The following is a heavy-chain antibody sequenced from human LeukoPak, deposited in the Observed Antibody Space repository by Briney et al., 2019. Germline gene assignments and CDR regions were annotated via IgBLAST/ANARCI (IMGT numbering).Heavy chain of an antibody. Sequence: GGSLRLSCSASGFTFSTYTMHWVRPAPGKGLAWVAFISYDGTDKYYADSVKGRSTISRDNSKNTLSLRMNSLRAEDTAVYYCARLSPDSYCSSTSCSAPGYFDYWGQGTLVTVSS. CDR1: GFTFSTYT. D-gene: IGHD2-2*01. CDR2: ISYDGTDK. V-gene: IGHV3-30*01. CDR3: ARLSPDSYCSSTSCSAPGYFDY. J-gene: IGHJ4*02.